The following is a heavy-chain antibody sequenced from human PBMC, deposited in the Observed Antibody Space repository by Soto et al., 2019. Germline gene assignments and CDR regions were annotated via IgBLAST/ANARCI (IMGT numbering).Heavy chain of an antibody. CDR1: GVTFDSYS. V-gene: IGHV3-21*01. CDR2: ISGGSDYI. J-gene: IGHJ5*02. D-gene: IGHD2-15*01. CDR3: VRDGNKFGNWFDP. Sequence: GGSLRLSCAASGVTFDSYSMNWIRQAPGKGLEWVSSISGGSDYIYYADSVRGRFTISRDNSQKSLYLQMNSLRDEDTAIYYCVRDGNKFGNWFDPWGQGTLVTVS.